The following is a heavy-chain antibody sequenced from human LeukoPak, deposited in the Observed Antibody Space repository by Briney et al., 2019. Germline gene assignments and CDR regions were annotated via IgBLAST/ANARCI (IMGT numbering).Heavy chain of an antibody. CDR1: GFTFSSYW. V-gene: IGHV3-74*01. CDR2: IKSDGST. Sequence: PGGSLRLSCAASGFTFSSYWMHWVRQAPGKGLVWVSRIKSDGSTNYADSVKGRFTISNDNAKNTVSLQMNSLRAEDTGVYFCARAPSEIGGYYPEYFRHWGQGTLVTVSS. J-gene: IGHJ1*01. CDR3: ARAPSEIGGYYPEYFRH. D-gene: IGHD3-22*01.